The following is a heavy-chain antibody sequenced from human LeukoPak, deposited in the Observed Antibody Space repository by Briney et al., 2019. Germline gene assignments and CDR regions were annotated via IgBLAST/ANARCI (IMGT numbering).Heavy chain of an antibody. Sequence: SETLSLTCTVSGASINTYYWSWIRQPPGKGLEWIGYIYYSGTTSYNPSLKTRVTISIDTSKNQFSLKLSSVTAADTAVYYCARALNPLPGTYYFDYWGQGTLVTVSS. J-gene: IGHJ4*02. CDR2: IYYSGTT. CDR3: ARALNPLPGTYYFDY. V-gene: IGHV4-59*01. D-gene: IGHD2-15*01. CDR1: GASINTYY.